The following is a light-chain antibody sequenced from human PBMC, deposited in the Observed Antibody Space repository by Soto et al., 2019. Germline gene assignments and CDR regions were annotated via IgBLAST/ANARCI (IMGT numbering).Light chain of an antibody. Sequence: DIQMTQSPSTLSASVGDRVTITCRASQSISSWLAWYQQKPGKAPKLLIYDASSLESGVPSRFSGSGYGTEFTLTISSLQPDSFGTFYCQQYNSYSTFGQGTKVEIK. CDR3: QQYNSYST. CDR2: DAS. J-gene: IGKJ1*01. V-gene: IGKV1-5*01. CDR1: QSISSW.